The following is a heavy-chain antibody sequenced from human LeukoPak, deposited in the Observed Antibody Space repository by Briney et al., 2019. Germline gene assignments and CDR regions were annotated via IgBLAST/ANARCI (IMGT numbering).Heavy chain of an antibody. D-gene: IGHD6-19*01. J-gene: IGHJ4*02. CDR1: GYTFTGYY. CDR2: INPNSGGT. V-gene: IGHV1-2*02. Sequence: ASVKVSCKASGYTFTGYYMYWVRQAPGQGLEWMGWINPNSGGTNYAQKFQGRVTMTRDTSISTAYMELSSLRSGDTAVYYCARFAVHRRLAVAGQFGLDYWGQGTLVTVSS. CDR3: ARFAVHRRLAVAGQFGLDY.